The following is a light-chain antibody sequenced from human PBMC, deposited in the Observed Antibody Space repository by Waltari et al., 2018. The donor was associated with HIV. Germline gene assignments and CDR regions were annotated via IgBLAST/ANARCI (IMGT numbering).Light chain of an antibody. CDR1: SDDIGLYTF. CDR2: GNT. V-gene: IGLV2-14*01. J-gene: IGLJ2*01. Sequence: QSALTQPASVSGSPGQSITISCTGPSDDIGLYTFVSWYQKHPDKAPQLIIYGNTNRPSGVSYRFSGSKSDNTASLTISGLQAEDEADYYCSSFATSDTLLFGGGTKLTVL. CDR3: SSFATSDTLL.